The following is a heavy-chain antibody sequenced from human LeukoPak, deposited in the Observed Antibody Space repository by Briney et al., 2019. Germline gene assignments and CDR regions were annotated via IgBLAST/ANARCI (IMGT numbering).Heavy chain of an antibody. Sequence: PGGSLRLSCAASGFTVSSNYMSWVRQAPGRGLEWVSSISSSSSYIYYADSVKGRFTISRDNAKNSLYLQMNSLRAEDTAVYYCARAQITMIVPNWGQGTLVTVSS. V-gene: IGHV3-21*01. CDR1: GFTVSSNY. D-gene: IGHD3-22*01. CDR3: ARAQITMIVPN. J-gene: IGHJ4*02. CDR2: ISSSSSYI.